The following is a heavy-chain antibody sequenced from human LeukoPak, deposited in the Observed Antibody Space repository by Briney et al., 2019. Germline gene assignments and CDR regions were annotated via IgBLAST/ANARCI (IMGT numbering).Heavy chain of an antibody. Sequence: SETLSLTCTVFGGAIRSGDYYWSWIRQPPGKGLEWIGYISYSGSTYYNPSLKSRVTISVDTSKNQFSLKLSSVTAADTAVYYCARVQRGLYDSSGYYDYYFDYWGQGTLVTVSS. J-gene: IGHJ4*02. CDR3: ARVQRGLYDSSGYYDYYFDY. D-gene: IGHD3-22*01. CDR2: ISYSGST. V-gene: IGHV4-30-4*01. CDR1: GGAIRSGDYY.